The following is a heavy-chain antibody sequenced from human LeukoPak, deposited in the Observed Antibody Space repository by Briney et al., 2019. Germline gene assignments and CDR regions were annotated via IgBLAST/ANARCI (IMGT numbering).Heavy chain of an antibody. CDR2: IYYSGST. CDR1: GGSISSYY. J-gene: IGHJ6*04. V-gene: IGHV4-59*08. D-gene: IGHD6-19*01. CDR3: ARRGYSSGWYAEDV. Sequence: SETLSLTCTVSGGSISSYYWSWIRQPPGKGLEWIGYIYYSGSTNYNPSLKSRVTISVDTSKNQFSLKLSSATAADTAVYYCARRGYSSGWYAEDVWGKGTTVTVSS.